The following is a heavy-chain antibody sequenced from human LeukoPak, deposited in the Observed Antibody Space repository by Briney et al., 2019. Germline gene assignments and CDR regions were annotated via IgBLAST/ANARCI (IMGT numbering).Heavy chain of an antibody. CDR1: GGSISSYY. D-gene: IGHD3-16*01. CDR2: IYYSGST. CDR3: ARESSQKGAHYMDV. J-gene: IGHJ6*03. Sequence: PSETLSLTCTVSGGSISSYYWSWIRQPPGKGLEWIGYIYYSGSTNYNPSLKSRVTISVDTSKNHFSLKLGSVTAADTAVYYCARESSQKGAHYMDVWGKGTTVTISS. V-gene: IGHV4-59*01.